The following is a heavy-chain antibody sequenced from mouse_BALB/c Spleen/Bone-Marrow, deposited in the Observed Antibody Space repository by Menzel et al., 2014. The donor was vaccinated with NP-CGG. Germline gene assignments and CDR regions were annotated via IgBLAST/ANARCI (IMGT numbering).Heavy chain of an antibody. V-gene: IGHV14-3*02. CDR3: ARWEYYAMDY. D-gene: IGHD4-1*01. J-gene: IGHJ4*01. Sequence: VQLQQSGAELVKPGASVKLSCTASGFNIKDTYMHWVKQRPEQGLELIGRIDPANGNTKYDPKFQGKATITADTSSNTAYLQLSSLTSEDTAVYYCARWEYYAMDYWGQGTSVTVSS. CDR2: IDPANGNT. CDR1: GFNIKDTY.